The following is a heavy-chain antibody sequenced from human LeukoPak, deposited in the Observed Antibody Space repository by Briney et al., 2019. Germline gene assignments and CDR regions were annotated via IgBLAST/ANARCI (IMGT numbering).Heavy chain of an antibody. D-gene: IGHD3-10*01. CDR1: GYTFTSYG. Sequence: ASAKVPCKASGYTFTSYGISWVRQAPGQGLEWMGWISAYNGNTNYAQKLQGRVTMTTDTSTSTAYMELRSLRSDDTAVYYCARDGYYYGSGSYGSIYWGQGTLVTVSS. V-gene: IGHV1-18*01. CDR2: ISAYNGNT. CDR3: ARDGYYYGSGSYGSIY. J-gene: IGHJ4*02.